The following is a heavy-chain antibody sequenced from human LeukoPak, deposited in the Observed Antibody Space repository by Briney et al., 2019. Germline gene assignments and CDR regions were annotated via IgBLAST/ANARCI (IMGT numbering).Heavy chain of an antibody. Sequence: GGSLRLSCAASGFTFSSYGMHWVRQAPGKGLEWVAVIWYDGSNKYYADSVKGRFTISRDNSKNTLYLQMNSLRAEDTAVYYCAKVGGYDSSGYYLKPGLAFDYWGQGTLVTVSS. V-gene: IGHV3-33*06. D-gene: IGHD3-22*01. J-gene: IGHJ4*02. CDR1: GFTFSSYG. CDR3: AKVGGYDSSGYYLKPGLAFDY. CDR2: IWYDGSNK.